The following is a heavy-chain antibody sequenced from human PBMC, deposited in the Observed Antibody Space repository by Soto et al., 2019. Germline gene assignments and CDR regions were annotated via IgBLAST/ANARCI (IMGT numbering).Heavy chain of an antibody. CDR2: IDGSSDYT. J-gene: IGHJ4*02. V-gene: IGHV3-11*06. D-gene: IGHD2-8*01. Sequence: GGSLRLSCTASGFLFTDYYMSWIRQPPGKGLEWLAYIDGSSDYTNSADSVKGRFTISRDNAKDSVFLQMNNLRADDTAVYYCARDLRFSSTNYFDFWGRGTLVTVS. CDR1: GFLFTDYY. CDR3: ARDLRFSSTNYFDF.